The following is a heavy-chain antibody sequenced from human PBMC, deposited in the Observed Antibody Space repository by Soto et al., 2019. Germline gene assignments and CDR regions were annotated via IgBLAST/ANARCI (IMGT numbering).Heavy chain of an antibody. Sequence: TYTVACGSSSDPDWSWIRQPPGKGLEWIGYIYNSGSTNYNPSLKSRVTISVDTSKNQFSLKLSSVTAADTAVYYCARGVQRGGVILQYYYGTDVWGRGTTVTGTS. CDR1: CGSSSDPD. J-gene: IGHJ6*02. CDR2: IYNSGST. CDR3: ARGVQRGGVILQYYYGTDV. D-gene: IGHD3-10*01. V-gene: IGHV4-59*11.